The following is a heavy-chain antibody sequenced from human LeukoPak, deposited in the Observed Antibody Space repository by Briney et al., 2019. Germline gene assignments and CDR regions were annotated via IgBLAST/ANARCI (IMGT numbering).Heavy chain of an antibody. CDR1: GFTFSSYW. V-gene: IGHV3-7*01. Sequence: GGSLRLSCAASGFTFSSYWMSWVRQAPGKGLEWVANIKQDGSEKYYVDSVKGRFTISRDNAKNSLYLQMNSLRAEDTAVYYCVRDYDFWSGPYYYYYMDVWGKGTTVTVSS. D-gene: IGHD3-3*01. CDR2: IKQDGSEK. J-gene: IGHJ6*03. CDR3: VRDYDFWSGPYYYYYMDV.